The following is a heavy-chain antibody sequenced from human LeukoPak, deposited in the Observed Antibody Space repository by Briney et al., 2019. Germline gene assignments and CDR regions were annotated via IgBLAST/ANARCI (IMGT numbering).Heavy chain of an antibody. J-gene: IGHJ4*01. V-gene: IGHV3-23*01. CDR1: GFTFSNSA. CDR3: AKGIYSSGWSYFDY. Sequence: GGSLRLSCAASGFTFSNSAMSWVRQAPGKGLEWVSTLSGSGITTYYADSVKGRFTISRDNSKNTLYLQMNSLRAEDTAVYYCAKGIYSSGWSYFDYWGYGTLVTVSS. D-gene: IGHD6-19*01. CDR2: LSGSGITT.